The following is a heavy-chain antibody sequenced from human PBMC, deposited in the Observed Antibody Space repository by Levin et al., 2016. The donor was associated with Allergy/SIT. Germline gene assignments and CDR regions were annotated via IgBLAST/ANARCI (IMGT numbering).Heavy chain of an antibody. CDR2: INPNSGGT. D-gene: IGHD2-2*01. Sequence: WVRQAPGQGLEWMGWINPNSGGTNYAQKFQGWVTMTRDTSISTAYMELSRLRSDDTAVYYCARDRVPAAMGNGMDVWGQGTTVTVPS. V-gene: IGHV1-2*04. CDR3: ARDRVPAAMGNGMDV. J-gene: IGHJ6*02.